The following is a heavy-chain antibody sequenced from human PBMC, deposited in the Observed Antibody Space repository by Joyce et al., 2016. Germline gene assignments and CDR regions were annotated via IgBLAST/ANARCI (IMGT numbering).Heavy chain of an antibody. V-gene: IGHV3-53*01. D-gene: IGHD1-14*01. CDR3: ARGADNSPLDY. J-gene: IGHJ4*02. Sequence: EVQLVESGGGLIQPGGSLRLSCAASGFTVSSNYMSWVRQAPGKGLEWVSLIYSGGSTFYADSVKGRFTISRDNSKNTLFLQMNSLRAEDTAVYYCARGADNSPLDYWGQGTLVTVSS. CDR2: IYSGGST. CDR1: GFTVSSNY.